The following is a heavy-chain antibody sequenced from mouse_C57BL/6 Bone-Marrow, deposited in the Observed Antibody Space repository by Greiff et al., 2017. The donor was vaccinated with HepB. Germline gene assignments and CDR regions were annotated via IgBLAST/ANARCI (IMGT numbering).Heavy chain of an antibody. Sequence: DVQLQESGPGLVKPSQSLSLTCSVTGYSITSGYYWNWIRQFPGNKLEWMGYISYDGSTNYNPSLKNRISITRDTSKNQFFLKLNSVTTEDTATYYCARITTVVAKGAQDWGQGTTLTVSS. J-gene: IGHJ2*01. V-gene: IGHV3-6*01. D-gene: IGHD1-1*01. CDR2: ISYDGST. CDR3: ARITTVVAKGAQD. CDR1: GYSITSGYY.